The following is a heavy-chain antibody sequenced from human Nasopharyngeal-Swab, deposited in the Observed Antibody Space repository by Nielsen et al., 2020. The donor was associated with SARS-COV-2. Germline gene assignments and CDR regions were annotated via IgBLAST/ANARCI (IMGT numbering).Heavy chain of an antibody. CDR2: IRGSDGTK. CDR3: ARVRLFTAAVGLDGFDI. CDR1: GFSFSNYA. Sequence: GESLKISCVASGFSFSNYAMTWVRQAPGKGLEWVSNIRGSDGTKEYADSVKGRFTISRDNSKNTVYLQMNILRAEDTAVYFCARVRLFTAAVGLDGFDIWGPGTKVTVSS. V-gene: IGHV3-23*01. J-gene: IGHJ3*02. D-gene: IGHD6-13*01.